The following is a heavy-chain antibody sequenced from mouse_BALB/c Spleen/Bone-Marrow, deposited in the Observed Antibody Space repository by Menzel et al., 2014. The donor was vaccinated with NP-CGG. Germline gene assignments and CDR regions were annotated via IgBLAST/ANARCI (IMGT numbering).Heavy chain of an antibody. V-gene: IGHV14-3*02. CDR3: AGFGITKEEGYYYAMDY. Sequence: VQLKQSGAEHVKPGASVKLSCTASGFNIKDTYMHWVKQRPEQGLEWIGRIDPANGNTKYDPKFQGKATITADTSSNTAYLQLSSLTSEDTAVYYCAGFGITKEEGYYYAMDYWGQGTSVTVSS. D-gene: IGHD2-4*01. CDR2: IDPANGNT. CDR1: GFNIKDTY. J-gene: IGHJ4*01.